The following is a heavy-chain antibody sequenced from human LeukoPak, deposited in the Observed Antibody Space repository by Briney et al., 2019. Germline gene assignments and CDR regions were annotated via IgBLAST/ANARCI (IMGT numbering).Heavy chain of an antibody. D-gene: IGHD5-18*01. CDR3: ARDLGYSYGYWNY. Sequence: PGESLRLSCAASGFTFSNAWMSWVRQAPGKGLEWVANIKQDGSEKYYVDSVKGRFTISRDNAKNSLYLQMNSLRAEDTAVYYCARDLGYSYGYWNYWGQGTLVTVSS. V-gene: IGHV3-7*01. CDR2: IKQDGSEK. J-gene: IGHJ4*02. CDR1: GFTFSNAW.